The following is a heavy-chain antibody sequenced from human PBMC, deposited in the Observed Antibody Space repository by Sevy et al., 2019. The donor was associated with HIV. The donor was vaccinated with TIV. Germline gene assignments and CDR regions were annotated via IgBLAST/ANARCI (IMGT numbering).Heavy chain of an antibody. V-gene: IGHV3-7*01. Sequence: GESLKISCEVSGFTFSTYWMTWVRQAPGKGLEWVANIKQDGTETSYVDSVRGRFTISRDNAKKSLYLQLDNRRVEDTAVYYCARALADWGSFHYSLWGQGTLVTVSS. CDR3: ARALADWGSFHYSL. J-gene: IGHJ4*02. CDR2: IKQDGTET. CDR1: GFTFSTYW. D-gene: IGHD3-16*02.